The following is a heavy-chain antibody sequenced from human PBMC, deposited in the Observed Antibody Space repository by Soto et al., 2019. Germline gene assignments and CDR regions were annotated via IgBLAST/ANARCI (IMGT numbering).Heavy chain of an antibody. J-gene: IGHJ4*02. CDR1: GLMFGRSW. V-gene: IGHV3-7*01. Sequence: GGSLRLSCAASGLMFGRSWLTWVRQAPGKGLEWVANIIQDGSETYYEDSVKGRITISRDNAKESLSLQMNSLRVDDSAVYYCARASRGGYTGYALDYWGQGTPVTVSS. CDR3: ARASRGGYTGYALDY. D-gene: IGHD5-12*01. CDR2: IIQDGSET.